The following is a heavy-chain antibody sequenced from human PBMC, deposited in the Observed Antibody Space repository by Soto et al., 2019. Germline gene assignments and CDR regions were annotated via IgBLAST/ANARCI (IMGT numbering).Heavy chain of an antibody. CDR3: ARGAGIAVASTSVDY. CDR2: ISYDGSNK. CDR1: GFTFSSYS. D-gene: IGHD6-19*01. J-gene: IGHJ4*02. Sequence: QVQLVESGGGVVQPGRSLRLSCAASGFTFSSYSMHWVRQAPGKGLEWVAVISYDGSNKYYADSVKGRFTISRDNSKNALDLQMNSLRAEYTAVDYCARGAGIAVASTSVDYWGQGTLGTVSS. V-gene: IGHV3-30-3*01.